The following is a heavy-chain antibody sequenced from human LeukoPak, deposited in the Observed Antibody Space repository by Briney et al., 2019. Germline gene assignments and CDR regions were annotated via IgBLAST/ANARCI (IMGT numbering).Heavy chain of an antibody. D-gene: IGHD6-25*01. J-gene: IGHJ3*02. V-gene: IGHV4-34*01. CDR3: ARAASHDAFDI. Sequence: SETLSLTCAVYGGSFSGYYWSWIRQPPGKGLAWIGEINHSGSTNYNPSLKSRVTISVDTSKNQSSLKLSSVTAADTAVYYCARAASHDAFDIWGQGTMVTVSS. CDR2: INHSGST. CDR1: GGSFSGYY.